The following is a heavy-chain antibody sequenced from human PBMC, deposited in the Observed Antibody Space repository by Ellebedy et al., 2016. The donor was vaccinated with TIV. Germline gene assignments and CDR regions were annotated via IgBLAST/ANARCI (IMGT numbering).Heavy chain of an antibody. CDR2: INPDGSTT. D-gene: IGHD5-12*01. CDR1: GLTLSSYW. J-gene: IGHJ4*02. V-gene: IGHV3-7*03. CDR3: ARVTAINKFDY. Sequence: GESLKISCAAPGLTLSSYWMTWIRQAPGKGLEWVAYINPDGSTTHCGDSVRGRFTISSDNAKNSMYLQMNSLRGEDTAVYYCARVTAINKFDYWGQGTLVTVSS.